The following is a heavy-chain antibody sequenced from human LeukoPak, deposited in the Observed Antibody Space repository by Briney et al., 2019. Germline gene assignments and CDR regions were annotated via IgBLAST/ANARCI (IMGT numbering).Heavy chain of an antibody. J-gene: IGHJ4*02. D-gene: IGHD1-26*01. CDR1: GFIVSGDF. CDR2: IYSDGST. Sequence: GGSLRLSCAASGFIVSGDFMGWVRQAPEKGLEWVSVIYSDGSTYYADSVKGRFTISRDNSKNTLDLQMTGLRAEDTAVYYCARERGRGRDSPWFDYWGQGTLVTVSS. CDR3: ARERGRGRDSPWFDY. V-gene: IGHV3-53*01.